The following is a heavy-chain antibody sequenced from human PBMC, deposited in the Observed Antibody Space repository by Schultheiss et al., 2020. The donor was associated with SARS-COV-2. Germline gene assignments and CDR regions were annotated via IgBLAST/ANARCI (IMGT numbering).Heavy chain of an antibody. J-gene: IGHJ5*02. D-gene: IGHD6-13*01. CDR2: IKQDGSEK. V-gene: IGHV3-7*03. Sequence: GGSLRLSCAASGFTFSSYWMSWVRQAPGKGLEWVANIKQDGSEKYYVDSVKGRFTISRDNAKNSLYLQMNSLRAEDTAVYYCARGGYSSSWSQTVSGWFDPWGQGTLVTVSS. CDR1: GFTFSSYW. CDR3: ARGGYSSSWSQTVSGWFDP.